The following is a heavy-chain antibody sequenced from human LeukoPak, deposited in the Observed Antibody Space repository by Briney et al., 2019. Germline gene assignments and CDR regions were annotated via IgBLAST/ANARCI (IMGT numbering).Heavy chain of an antibody. Sequence: GGSLRLSCAASGCTFSRTDMHWVRQTPGKGLEWVSAICTVGDTYYTGSVKGRFTISREDAKNSLYLRMNSLTAGDTAVYYCVREGPGTRWTYFDYWVQGTLVTVSS. CDR3: VREGPGTRWTYFDY. D-gene: IGHD1-1*01. CDR1: GCTFSRTD. V-gene: IGHV3-13*04. CDR2: ICTVGDT. J-gene: IGHJ4*02.